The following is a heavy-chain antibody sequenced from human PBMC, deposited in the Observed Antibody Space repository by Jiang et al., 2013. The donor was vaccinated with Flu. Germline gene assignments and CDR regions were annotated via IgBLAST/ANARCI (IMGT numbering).Heavy chain of an antibody. D-gene: IGHD6-19*01. J-gene: IGHJ4*02. V-gene: IGHV4-39*07. CDR3: ARLPRTVAGIQGDDY. CDR1: GGSISSSSYY. CDR2: IYYSGST. Sequence: GPGLVKPSETLSLTCTVSGGSISSSSYYWGWIRQPPGKGLEWIGSIYYSGSTYYNPSLKSRVTISVDTSKNQFSLKLSSVTAADTAVYYCARLPRTVAGIQGDDYWGQGTLVTVSS.